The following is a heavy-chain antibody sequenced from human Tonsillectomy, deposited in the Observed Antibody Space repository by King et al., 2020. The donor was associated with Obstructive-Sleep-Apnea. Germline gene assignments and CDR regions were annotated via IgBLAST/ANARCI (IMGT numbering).Heavy chain of an antibody. V-gene: IGHV3-9*01. Sequence: VQLVESGGGLVQPGRSLRLSCAASGFTFDDYAMHWVRQAPGKGLEWVSGISWNSGNIDYADSVKGRFTISRDNAKNSLYLQMNSLRAEDTALYYCANDLSWYGAASYYYGMDVWGQGTTVTVSS. D-gene: IGHD2-15*01. CDR3: ANDLSWYGAASYYYGMDV. CDR1: GFTFDDYA. J-gene: IGHJ6*02. CDR2: ISWNSGNI.